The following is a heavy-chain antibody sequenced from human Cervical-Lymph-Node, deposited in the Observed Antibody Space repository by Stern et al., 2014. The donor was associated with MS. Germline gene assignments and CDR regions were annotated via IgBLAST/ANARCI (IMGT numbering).Heavy chain of an antibody. CDR2: IYHSGTA. J-gene: IGHJ4*02. D-gene: IGHD5-12*01. CDR1: GGSISDTNW. Sequence: VQLQESGPGLVKPSGTLSLTCAVSGGSISDTNWWGWVRQTPGMGLEWIGEIYHSGTANLSPSLKSRVTMSVDKSKNQFSLEVKSVTAADTAIYYCARVNSGYNWFDYWGQGTQVTVSS. V-gene: IGHV4-4*02. CDR3: ARVNSGYNWFDY.